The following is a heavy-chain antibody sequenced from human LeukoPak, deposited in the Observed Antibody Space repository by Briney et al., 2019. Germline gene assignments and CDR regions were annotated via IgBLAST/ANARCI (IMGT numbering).Heavy chain of an antibody. D-gene: IGHD3-22*01. CDR1: GGSISTYY. V-gene: IGHV4-59*01. CDR2: IYYSGNS. CDR3: AGLGASGNGYLSWFDP. J-gene: IGHJ5*02. Sequence: SETLSLTCTVSGGSISTYYWSWIRQPPGKGLEWIGYIYYSGNSNYNPSLKSRVTISVDTSKNQFSLKLSSVTAADMAVYYCAGLGASGNGYLSWFDPWGQGTLVTVSS.